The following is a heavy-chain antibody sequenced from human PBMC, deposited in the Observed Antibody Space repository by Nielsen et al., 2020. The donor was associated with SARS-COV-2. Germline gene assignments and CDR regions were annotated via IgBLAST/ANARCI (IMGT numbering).Heavy chain of an antibody. V-gene: IGHV3-74*01. CDR2: INSDGSST. CDR3: ARRYNFADY. D-gene: IGHD1-1*01. J-gene: IGHJ4*02. CDR1: GFTFSSYW. Sequence: GESLKISCAASGFTFSSYWMHWVRQAPGKGLVWVSRINSDGSSTGYADSVKGRFTISRDNAKNTLYLQMNSLRAEDTAVYYCARRYNFADYWGRGTLVTVSS.